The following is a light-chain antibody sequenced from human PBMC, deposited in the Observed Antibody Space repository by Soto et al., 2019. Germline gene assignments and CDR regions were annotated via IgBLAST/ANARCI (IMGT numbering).Light chain of an antibody. J-gene: IGKJ1*01. Sequence: VGDRVTITCRASQSISSWLAWYQHKPGKVPKLLIDDASSLESGVPSRFSGSGSGTEFTLTISSLQPDDFATYYCQQYNTYPWTFGQGTKVDIK. CDR1: QSISSW. CDR3: QQYNTYPWT. V-gene: IGKV1-5*01. CDR2: DAS.